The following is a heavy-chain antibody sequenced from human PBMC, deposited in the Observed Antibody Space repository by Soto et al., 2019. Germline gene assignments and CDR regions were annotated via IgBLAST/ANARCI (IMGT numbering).Heavy chain of an antibody. CDR1: GFTFSSYS. CDR2: ISGSGDST. CDR3: AKGVPGIAVAGTGYFQH. J-gene: IGHJ1*01. Sequence: GGSLILSCAAYGFTFSSYSMSWVRQAPGKGLEWVSGISGSGDSTYYADSVKGRFTISRDNSKNTLYLQMNSLRAEDTAVYYCAKGVPGIAVAGTGYFQHWGQGTLVTVSS. D-gene: IGHD6-19*01. V-gene: IGHV3-23*01.